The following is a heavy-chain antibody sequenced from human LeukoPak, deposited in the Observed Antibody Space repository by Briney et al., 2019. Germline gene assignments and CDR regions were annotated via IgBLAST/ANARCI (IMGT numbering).Heavy chain of an antibody. CDR3: ASTAARDDY. CDR2: ISYDGSNK. CDR1: GFTFSSYG. V-gene: IGHV3-30*03. J-gene: IGHJ4*02. Sequence: GRSLRLSCAASGFTFSSYGMHWVRQAPGKGLEWVAVISYDGSNKYYADSVKGRFTISRDNSKNTLYLQMNSLRAEDTAVYYCASTAARDDYWGQGTLVTVSS. D-gene: IGHD2-15*01.